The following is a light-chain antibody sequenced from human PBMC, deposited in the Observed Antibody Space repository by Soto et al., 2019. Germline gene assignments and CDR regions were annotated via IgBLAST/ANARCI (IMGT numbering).Light chain of an antibody. Sequence: DIQMTQSPSTLSASVGDRVTITSRAIQSISSWLAGYQQKPGKAPKLLIYKASSLERGVPSRFSGSGPGTEFTLTNSSLQPDDFATYYCQQYNSYSWTFGQGTKVEIK. J-gene: IGKJ1*01. CDR1: QSISSW. V-gene: IGKV1-5*03. CDR3: QQYNSYSWT. CDR2: KAS.